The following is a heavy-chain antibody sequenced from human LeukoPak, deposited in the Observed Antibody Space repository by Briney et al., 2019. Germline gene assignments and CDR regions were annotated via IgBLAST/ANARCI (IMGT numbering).Heavy chain of an antibody. Sequence: GGSLRLSCAASGFTFSSYSMNWGRQAPGKGLEWVSCISSNIYTYYADSVKGRFTISRDNAKNSLYLQMNSLRAEDTAVYYCARERDTSMVALDSWGQGTLVTVSS. D-gene: IGHD5-18*01. V-gene: IGHV3-21*01. J-gene: IGHJ4*02. CDR3: ARERDTSMVALDS. CDR2: ISSNIYT. CDR1: GFTFSSYS.